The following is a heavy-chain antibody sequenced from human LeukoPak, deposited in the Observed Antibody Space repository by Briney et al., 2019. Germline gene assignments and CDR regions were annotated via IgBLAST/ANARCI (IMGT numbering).Heavy chain of an antibody. CDR1: GDSIINNY. D-gene: IGHD3-3*01. CDR3: ARDRPPFDFDV. CDR2: IHSGGST. Sequence: PSETVSLTCSVSGDSIINNYWSWNRQPAGKGLEWIGRIHSGGSTDYNPSLKTRVTMSMDTSKSQFSLRLSSVTAADTAVYYCARDRPPFDFDVWGQ. V-gene: IGHV4-4*07. J-gene: IGHJ6*02.